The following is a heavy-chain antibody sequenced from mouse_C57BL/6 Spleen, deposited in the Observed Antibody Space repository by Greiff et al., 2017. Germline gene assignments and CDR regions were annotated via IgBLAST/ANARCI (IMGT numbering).Heavy chain of an antibody. V-gene: IGHV1-55*01. CDR3: AREIKYDGSSPMDY. Sequence: QVQLQQPGAELVKPGASVKMSCKASGYTFTSYWITWVKQRPGQGLEWIGDIYPGSGSTNYNEKFKSKATLTVDTSSSTAYMQLSSLTSEDSAVYYCAREIKYDGSSPMDYWGQGTSVTVSS. CDR1: GYTFTSYW. CDR2: IYPGSGST. D-gene: IGHD1-1*01. J-gene: IGHJ4*01.